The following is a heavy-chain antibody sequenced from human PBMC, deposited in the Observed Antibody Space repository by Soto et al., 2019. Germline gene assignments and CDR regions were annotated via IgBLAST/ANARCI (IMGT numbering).Heavy chain of an antibody. Sequence: QVQLVQSGAEVKKPGASVRVSCKASGYTFRRYGISWVRQAPGQGLEWMGWISGFNGNTKESEKLQGRVTLTTDTAANTAHMELRGLRSDDTAVYYCARASAYSTHWSFDNWGQGTLVTVSS. CDR3: ARASAYSTHWSFDN. D-gene: IGHD6-13*01. J-gene: IGHJ4*02. CDR2: ISGFNGNT. V-gene: IGHV1-18*01. CDR1: GYTFRRYG.